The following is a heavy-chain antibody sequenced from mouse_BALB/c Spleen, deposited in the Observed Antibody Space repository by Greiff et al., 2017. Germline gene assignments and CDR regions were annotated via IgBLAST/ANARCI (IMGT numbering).Heavy chain of an antibody. CDR2: IRNKANGYTT. V-gene: IGHV7-3*02. CDR1: GFTFTDYY. Sequence: EVKVEESGGGLVQPGGSLRLSCATSGFTFTDYYMSWVRQPPGKALEWLGFIRNKANGYTTEYSASVRGRFTISRDNSQSILYLQMNTLRAEDSATYYCARAPMDYWGQGTSVTVSS. CDR3: ARAPMDY. J-gene: IGHJ4*01.